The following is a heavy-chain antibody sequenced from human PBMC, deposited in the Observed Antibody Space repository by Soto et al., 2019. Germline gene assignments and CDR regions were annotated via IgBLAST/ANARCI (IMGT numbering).Heavy chain of an antibody. CDR2: ISSSSRTT. CDR1: GFTFSSYS. J-gene: IGHJ6*02. D-gene: IGHD1-26*01. CDR3: ARDRAGAQYGLDV. Sequence: EVQLVESGGGLVQPGGSLRLSCAASGFTFSSYSMNWVRQAPGKGLEWVSYISSSSRTTYYVDSVKGRFTISRDNAKNSLDLQMNSLRDEDTAVYYCARDRAGAQYGLDVWGQGTTVTVSS. V-gene: IGHV3-48*02.